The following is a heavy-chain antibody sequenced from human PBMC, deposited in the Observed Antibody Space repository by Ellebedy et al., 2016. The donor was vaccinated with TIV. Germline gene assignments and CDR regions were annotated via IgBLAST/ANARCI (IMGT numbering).Heavy chain of an antibody. CDR1: GGSISSSSYY. Sequence: SETLSLTXTVSGGSISSSSYYWGWIRQPPGKGLEWIGSIYYSGSTYYNPSLKSRVTISVDTSKNQFSLKLSSVTAADTAVYYCARLWFGETYYYYYGMDVWGQGTTVTVSS. CDR3: ARLWFGETYYYYYGMDV. CDR2: IYYSGST. V-gene: IGHV4-39*07. D-gene: IGHD3-10*01. J-gene: IGHJ6*02.